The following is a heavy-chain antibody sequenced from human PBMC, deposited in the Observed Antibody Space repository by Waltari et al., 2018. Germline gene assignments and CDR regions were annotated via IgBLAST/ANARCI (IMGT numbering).Heavy chain of an antibody. CDR3: ARWSGEDDAFDI. CDR1: GGSISSGGYS. Sequence: QLQLQESGSGLVKPSQTLSLTCAVSGGSISSGGYSWSWIRQPPGKGLEWIGYIYHSGSTYYIPSLKSRVTISVDRSKNQFSLKLSAVTAADTAVYYCARWSGEDDAFDIWGQGTMVTVSS. D-gene: IGHD2-21*01. CDR2: IYHSGST. V-gene: IGHV4-30-2*01. J-gene: IGHJ3*02.